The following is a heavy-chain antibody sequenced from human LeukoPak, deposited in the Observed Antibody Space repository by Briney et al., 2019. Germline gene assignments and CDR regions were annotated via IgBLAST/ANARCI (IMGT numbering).Heavy chain of an antibody. Sequence: GSLRLSCAASGFTSSSYAMHWVRQAPGKGLEWVAVISYDGSNKYYADSVMGRFTISRDNSKNTLYLQMNSLRAEDTAVYSCAREKLITMIVVVVDYYGMDVWGQGTTVTVSS. V-gene: IGHV3-30-3*01. CDR1: GFTSSSYA. CDR3: AREKLITMIVVVVDYYGMDV. CDR2: ISYDGSNK. D-gene: IGHD3-22*01. J-gene: IGHJ6*02.